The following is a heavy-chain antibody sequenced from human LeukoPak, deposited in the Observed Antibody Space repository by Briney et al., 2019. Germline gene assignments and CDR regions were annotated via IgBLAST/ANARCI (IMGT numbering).Heavy chain of an antibody. CDR3: ARTRLGKPQIDY. Sequence: ASVKVSCKASGYTFTGYYMHWVRQAPGQGLEWMGWINPNSGGTNYAQKFQGRVTMTRDTSISTAYMELRSLRSDDTAVYYCARTRLGKPQIDYWGQGTLVTVSS. CDR1: GYTFTGYY. V-gene: IGHV1-2*02. D-gene: IGHD3-16*01. CDR2: INPNSGGT. J-gene: IGHJ4*02.